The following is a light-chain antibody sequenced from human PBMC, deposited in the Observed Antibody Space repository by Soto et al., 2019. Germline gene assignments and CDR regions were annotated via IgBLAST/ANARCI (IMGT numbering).Light chain of an antibody. J-gene: IGLJ2*01. V-gene: IGLV2-14*01. Sequence: QSVLTQPASVSGSPGQSITFSCTGTSSDVGAYNYVSWYQQHPGKAPKLIIIEVSNRPSGVSNRFSGSKSGNTASLTISGLQAEDEADYYCTSYTSISTLHVVFGGGTKVTVL. CDR1: SSDVGAYNY. CDR3: TSYTSISTLHVV. CDR2: EVS.